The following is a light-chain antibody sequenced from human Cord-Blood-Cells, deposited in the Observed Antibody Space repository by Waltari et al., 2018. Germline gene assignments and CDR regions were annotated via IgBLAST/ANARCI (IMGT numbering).Light chain of an antibody. J-gene: IGLJ3*02. Sequence: SYELTQPPSVSVSPGQTARTTCSGDALPKQYAYWYQQQPGQAPVLVIYKDSERPSGIPERFSGSSSGTTVTLTISGVQAEDEADYYCQSADSSGTYWVFGGGTKLTVL. CDR3: QSADSSGTYWV. CDR1: ALPKQY. CDR2: KDS. V-gene: IGLV3-25*03.